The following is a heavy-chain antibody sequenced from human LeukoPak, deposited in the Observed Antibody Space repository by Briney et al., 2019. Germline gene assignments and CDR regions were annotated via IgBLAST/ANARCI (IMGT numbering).Heavy chain of an antibody. D-gene: IGHD3-9*01. Sequence: GGSLRLSCTASGFTFDDYGMNWVRHAPGKGLEWISGIHWNGDTTNYAASVEGRFTISRDNAKNSLYLQMNSLRAEDTALYYCARGLRYYYYYYMDVWGKGTTVTVSS. CDR3: ARGLRYYYYYYMDV. J-gene: IGHJ6*03. CDR2: IHWNGDTT. CDR1: GFTFDDYG. V-gene: IGHV3-20*04.